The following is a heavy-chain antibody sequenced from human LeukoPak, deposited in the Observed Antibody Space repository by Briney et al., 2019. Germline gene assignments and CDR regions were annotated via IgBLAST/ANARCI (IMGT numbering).Heavy chain of an antibody. V-gene: IGHV4-59*01. J-gene: IGHJ3*02. CDR3: ARPYYDSSGYHDAFDI. CDR2: IYYSGST. Sequence: SETLSLTCTVSGGSISSYYWSWIRQPPGKGLEWIGYIYYSGSTNYNPSLKSRVTISVDTSKNQFSLKLSSVTAADTAVYYCARPYYDSSGYHDAFDIWGQGTMVTVSS. CDR1: GGSISSYY. D-gene: IGHD3-22*01.